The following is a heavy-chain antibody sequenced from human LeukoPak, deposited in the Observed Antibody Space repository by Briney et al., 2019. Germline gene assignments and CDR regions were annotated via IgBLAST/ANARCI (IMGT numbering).Heavy chain of an antibody. D-gene: IGHD3-10*01. CDR1: GFSFNNFG. CDR2: IKPDGSDR. V-gene: IGHV3-7*01. CDR3: ARGGHRQKEF. Sequence: GGSLRLSCAASGFSFNNFGMTWVRQSPGKGLEWVAIIKPDGSDRYSVDSEKGRFTVSRDNAKNSLYLQMSSLRAEDTAVYYCARGGHRQKEFWGQGTLVTVSS. J-gene: IGHJ4*02.